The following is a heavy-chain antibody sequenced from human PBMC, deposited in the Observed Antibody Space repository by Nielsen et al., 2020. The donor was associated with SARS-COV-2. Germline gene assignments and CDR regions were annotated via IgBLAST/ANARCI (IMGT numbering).Heavy chain of an antibody. Sequence: SETLSLTCAVSGGSISSGILSWSWIRQPPGKGLEWIGYIFYRGNTNYNPSLKSRVTISVDTSKNQFSLKVNSVTAADTAVYYCVRIDMATISVDYWGRGTLVTVSS. CDR2: IFYRGNT. V-gene: IGHV4-61*01. CDR1: GGSISSGILS. J-gene: IGHJ4*02. CDR3: VRIDMATISVDY. D-gene: IGHD5-24*01.